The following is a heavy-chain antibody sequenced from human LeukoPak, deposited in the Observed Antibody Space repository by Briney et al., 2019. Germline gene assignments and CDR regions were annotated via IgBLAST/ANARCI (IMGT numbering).Heavy chain of an antibody. D-gene: IGHD6-13*01. J-gene: IGHJ5*02. CDR2: ISPIFGTA. V-gene: IGHV1-69*13. CDR1: GVTFSSYA. Sequence: GASVKVSCKASGVTFSSYAISWVRHSPGQGLEWMGGISPIFGTANYAQKFQGRVTITADESKSTAYMELSSLRSEDTAVYYCARDLLQQHLVHNWFDPWGQGTLVTVSS. CDR3: ARDLLQQHLVHNWFDP.